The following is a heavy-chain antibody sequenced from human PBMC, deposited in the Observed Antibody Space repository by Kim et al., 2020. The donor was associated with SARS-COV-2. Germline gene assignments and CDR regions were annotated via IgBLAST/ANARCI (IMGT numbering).Heavy chain of an antibody. CDR2: IWYDGSNK. D-gene: IGHD3-22*01. CDR3: AREKINYDSSGYHHYYYGMDV. CDR1: GFTFSSYG. Sequence: GGSLRLSCAASGFTFSSYGMHWVRQAPGKGLEWVAVIWYDGSNKYYADSVKGRFTISRDNSKNTLNLQMNSLRAEDTAVYYCAREKINYDSSGYHHYYYGMDVWGQGTTVTVSS. J-gene: IGHJ6*02. V-gene: IGHV3-33*01.